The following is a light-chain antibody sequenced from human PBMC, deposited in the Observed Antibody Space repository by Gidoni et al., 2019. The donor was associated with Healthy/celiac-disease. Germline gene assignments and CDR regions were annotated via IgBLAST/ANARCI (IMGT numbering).Light chain of an antibody. CDR2: DAS. Sequence: DIQMSHSPSTLSASVGDRVTITCRASHSISSWLAWYQQKPGKAPKLLIYDASSLESGVPSRFSGSGSGTEFTLTISSLQPDDFATYYCQQYNSYSRTFGPGTKVDIK. CDR1: HSISSW. V-gene: IGKV1-5*01. CDR3: QQYNSYSRT. J-gene: IGKJ3*01.